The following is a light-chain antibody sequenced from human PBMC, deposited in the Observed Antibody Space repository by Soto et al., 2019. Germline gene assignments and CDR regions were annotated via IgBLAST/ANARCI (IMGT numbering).Light chain of an antibody. V-gene: IGLV2-14*01. Sequence: QSVLTQPASVSGSPGQSITISCTGTSGDIGGYNYVSWYQQHPGKAPKLLISEVTNRPSGVSNRFSGSKPGNTASLTISGLQAEDEADYYCSSYTTNITPVVFGGGTKVTVL. CDR3: SSYTTNITPVV. CDR1: SGDIGGYNY. J-gene: IGLJ2*01. CDR2: EVT.